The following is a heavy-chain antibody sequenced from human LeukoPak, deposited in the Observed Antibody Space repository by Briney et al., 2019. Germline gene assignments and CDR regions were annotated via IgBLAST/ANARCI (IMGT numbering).Heavy chain of an antibody. V-gene: IGHV3-48*01. CDR1: GFTFSSYH. CDR2: ISSSSSTI. CDR3: ARAQYYSDSTGYYYLHY. J-gene: IGHJ4*02. Sequence: GGSLRLSCVGSGFTFSSYHMNWVRQAPGKGLEWVSYISSSSSTIYYADSVKGRFTISRDNAKNSLYLQTNSLRAEDTAVYYCARAQYYSDSTGYYYLHYWGQGTLVTVSP. D-gene: IGHD3-22*01.